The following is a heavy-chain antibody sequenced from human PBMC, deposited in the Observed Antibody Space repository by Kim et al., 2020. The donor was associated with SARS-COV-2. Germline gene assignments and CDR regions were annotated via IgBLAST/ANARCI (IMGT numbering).Heavy chain of an antibody. V-gene: IGHV3-33*03. Sequence: GGSLRLSCAASGFSFSSYGIHWVRQAPGKGLEWVAVIWFDGSNKYYADSVKGRFTISRDNTKNTVYLQMNSLRAEDTAVYHCAKGSGESSGYYNLPPIDYWGQGTLVTVSS. CDR3: AKGSGESSGYYNLPPIDY. CDR1: GFSFSSYG. J-gene: IGHJ4*02. D-gene: IGHD3-22*01. CDR2: IWFDGSNK.